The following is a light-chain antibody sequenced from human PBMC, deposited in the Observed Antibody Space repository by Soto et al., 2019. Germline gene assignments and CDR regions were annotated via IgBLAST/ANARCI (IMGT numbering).Light chain of an antibody. J-gene: IGKJ1*01. CDR1: QRVSSSY. V-gene: IGKV3-20*01. CDR2: GAS. CDR3: QHYDSLPIT. Sequence: EIVLTQSPGTLSLSPGERATLSCRSSQRVSSSYLAWYQQKPGQPPRLLIYGASSRATGIPDRFSGSGSGTDFTLTISRLEPEDFAVFYCQHYDSLPITFGQRIKVDIK.